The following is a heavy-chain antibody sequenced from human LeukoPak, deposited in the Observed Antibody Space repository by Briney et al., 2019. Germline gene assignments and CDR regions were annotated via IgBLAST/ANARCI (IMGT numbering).Heavy chain of an antibody. V-gene: IGHV4-4*09. Sequence: SETLSLTCTVSGGTINSHYWSWIRQPPGEGLEWIAYTHTSGRSRYNPSLKSRVTISVDTSKNQFSLKLSSVTAADTAVYYCARLGSGSYARFDYWGQGTLVTVSS. CDR1: GGTINSHY. J-gene: IGHJ4*02. D-gene: IGHD1-26*01. CDR3: ARLGSGSYARFDY. CDR2: THTSGRS.